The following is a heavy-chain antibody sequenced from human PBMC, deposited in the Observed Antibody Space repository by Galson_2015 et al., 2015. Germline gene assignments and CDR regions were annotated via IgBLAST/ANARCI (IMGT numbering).Heavy chain of an antibody. J-gene: IGHJ1*01. CDR3: ARDRTVTTREGYFQH. V-gene: IGHV1-3*01. D-gene: IGHD4-17*01. CDR1: GYTFTSYA. Sequence: SCKASGYTFTSYAMHWVRQAPGQRLEWMGWINAGNGNPKYSQKFQGRVTITRDTSASTAYMELSSLRSEDTAVYYCARDRTVTTREGYFQHWGQGTLVTVSS. CDR2: INAGNGNP.